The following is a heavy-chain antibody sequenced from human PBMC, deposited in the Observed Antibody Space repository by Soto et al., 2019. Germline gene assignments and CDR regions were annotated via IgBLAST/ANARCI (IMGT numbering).Heavy chain of an antibody. V-gene: IGHV5-51*01. CDR2: IYPGDSDT. J-gene: IGHJ3*02. Sequence: PGESLKISCRGSGYSFTSYWIGWVRQMPGKGLEWMGIIYPGDSDTRYSPSFQGQGTISADKSISTAYLQWSSLKASDTAMYYCATRYCSGGSCYSFSGNDAFDIWGQGTMVTVSS. CDR1: GYSFTSYW. D-gene: IGHD2-15*01. CDR3: ATRYCSGGSCYSFSGNDAFDI.